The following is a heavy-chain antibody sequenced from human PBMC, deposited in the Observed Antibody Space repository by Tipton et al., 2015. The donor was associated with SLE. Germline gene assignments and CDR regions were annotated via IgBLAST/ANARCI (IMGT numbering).Heavy chain of an antibody. Sequence: LRLSCTVSGGSISSGSYYWSWIRQPAGKGLEWIGRIYTSGSTNYNPSLKSRVTISVDTSKNQFSLKLSSVTAADTAVYYCARKKDIVVVVAGFMDVWGKGSTDAVS. CDR2: IYTSGST. D-gene: IGHD2-15*01. J-gene: IGHJ6*04. CDR3: ARKKDIVVVVAGFMDV. CDR1: GGSISSGSYY. V-gene: IGHV4-61*02.